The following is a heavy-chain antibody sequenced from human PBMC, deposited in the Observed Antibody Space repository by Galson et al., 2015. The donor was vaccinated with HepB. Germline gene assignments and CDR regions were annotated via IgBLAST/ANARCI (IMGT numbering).Heavy chain of an antibody. Sequence: QSGAEVKKPGESLRISCKGSGYTFTSYWISWVRQMPGEGLEWMGRIDPSDSYTNFSPSFQGQVTMSVDKSINTAYLQWSSLKASDTAMYYCVRHSPYGDYLYWGQGTLVTVSS. D-gene: IGHD4-17*01. V-gene: IGHV5-10-1*01. CDR1: GYTFTSYW. J-gene: IGHJ4*02. CDR2: IDPSDSYT. CDR3: VRHSPYGDYLY.